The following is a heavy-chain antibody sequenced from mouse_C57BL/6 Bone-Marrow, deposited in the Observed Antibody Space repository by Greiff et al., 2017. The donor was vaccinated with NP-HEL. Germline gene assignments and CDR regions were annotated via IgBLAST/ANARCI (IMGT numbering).Heavy chain of an antibody. D-gene: IGHD2-3*01. V-gene: IGHV1-81*01. CDR1: GYTFTSYG. J-gene: IGHJ3*01. CDR3: ARMGVYDGYYPFAY. Sequence: QVQLQQSGAELARPGASVKLSCKASGYTFTSYGISWVKQRTGQGLEWIGEIYPRSGNTYYNEKFKGKATLTADKSSSTAYMELRSLTSEDSAVYFCARMGVYDGYYPFAYWGQGTLVTVSA. CDR2: IYPRSGNT.